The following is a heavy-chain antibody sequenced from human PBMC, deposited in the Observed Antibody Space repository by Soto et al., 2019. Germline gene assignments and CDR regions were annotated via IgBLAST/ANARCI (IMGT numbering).Heavy chain of an antibody. J-gene: IGHJ4*02. V-gene: IGHV4-34*01. D-gene: IGHD4-17*01. CDR3: ARGRGTVTRWYFDY. CDR1: GGSFSGYY. CDR2: INHSGST. Sequence: QVQLQQWGAGLLKPSETLSLTCAVYGGSFSGYYWSWIRQPPGKGLEWIGEINHSGSTNYNPSLKSRVTISVDTSKNQFSLKLSSVTAADTAVYYCARGRGTVTRWYFDYWGQGTLVTVSS.